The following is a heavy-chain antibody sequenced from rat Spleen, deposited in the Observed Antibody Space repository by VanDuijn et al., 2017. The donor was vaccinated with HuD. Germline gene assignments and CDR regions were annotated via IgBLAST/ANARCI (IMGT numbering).Heavy chain of an antibody. J-gene: IGHJ2*01. D-gene: IGHD1-1*01. CDR2: ISYGDSSGHSGT. CDR1: GFTFSDYG. Sequence: EVQLVESGGGLVQPGRSLKLSCAASGFTFSDYGMAWVRQAPKKGLEWVATISYGDSSGHSGTYYRDSVRGRFTISRDDAKSTLSLQRDSLRCEDTATYYCARENDSSVDYWGQGVKVTVSS. V-gene: IGHV5-17*01. CDR3: ARENDSSVDY.